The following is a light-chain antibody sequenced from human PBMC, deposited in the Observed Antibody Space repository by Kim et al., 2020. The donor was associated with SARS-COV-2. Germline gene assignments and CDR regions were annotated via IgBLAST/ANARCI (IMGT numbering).Light chain of an antibody. Sequence: VSPGQTASITGSGDKLGDKYACWYQQKPGQSPVLVIYQDTKRPSGIPERFSGSNSGNTATLTISGTQAMDEADYYCQAWDSNTLNVFGTGTKVTVL. CDR2: QDT. V-gene: IGLV3-1*01. J-gene: IGLJ1*01. CDR3: QAWDSNTLNV. CDR1: KLGDKY.